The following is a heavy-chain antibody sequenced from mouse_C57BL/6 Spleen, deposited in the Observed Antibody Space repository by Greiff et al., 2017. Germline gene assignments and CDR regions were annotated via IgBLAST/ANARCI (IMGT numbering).Heavy chain of an antibody. J-gene: IGHJ3*01. CDR2: INPSSGYT. CDR3: ARTYYYGNSPFAY. Sequence: QVQLKQSGAELARPGASVKMSCKASGYTFTSFTMHWVKQRPGQGLEWIGYINPSSGYTKFNQKFKDKATLTADKSSSTAYMQLSSLTSEDSAVSDCARTYYYGNSPFAYWGQGTLVTVSA. D-gene: IGHD1-1*01. V-gene: IGHV1-4*01. CDR1: GYTFTSFT.